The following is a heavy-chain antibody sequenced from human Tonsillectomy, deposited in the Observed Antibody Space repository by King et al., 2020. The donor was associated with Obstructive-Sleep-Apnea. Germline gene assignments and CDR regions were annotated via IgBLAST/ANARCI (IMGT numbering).Heavy chain of an antibody. CDR3: AKEWGRAVAGFAALPVY. D-gene: IGHD6-19*01. Sequence: VQLVESGGGVVQPGRSLRLSCAASGFTFSSYGIHWVRQAPGKGLEWVAVISHDGSNKYYADSVKGRSTISRDNSKNTLYLEMNSLRTEDTAVYYCAKEWGRAVAGFAALPVYWGQGTLVTVSS. CDR2: ISHDGSNK. CDR1: GFTFSSYG. V-gene: IGHV3-30*18. J-gene: IGHJ4*02.